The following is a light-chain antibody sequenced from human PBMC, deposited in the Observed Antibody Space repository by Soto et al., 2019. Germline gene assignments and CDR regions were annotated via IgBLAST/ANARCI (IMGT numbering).Light chain of an antibody. J-gene: IGKJ3*01. CDR2: GAS. CDR3: QKYSSVPV. Sequence: EVVMTQSPATLSVSPGERATLSCRASQSVSSNLAWYQQKPGQAPRLLIYGASTRATGIPARFSGSGSGTQFTLTISSLQSEDVATYSCQKYSSVPVFGPGTKVEIK. CDR1: QSVSSN. V-gene: IGKV3-15*01.